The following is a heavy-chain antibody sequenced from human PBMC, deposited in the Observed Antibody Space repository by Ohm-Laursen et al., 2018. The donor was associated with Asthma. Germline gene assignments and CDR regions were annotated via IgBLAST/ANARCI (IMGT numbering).Heavy chain of an antibody. CDR3: AKDDGYSRSMDV. J-gene: IGHJ6*02. Sequence: SLRLSCTASGFTFSNHWMTWVRQAPGRGLEWVAVISYDGSNKYYADSVKGRFTISRDNSKNTLYLQMNSLRAEDTAVYYCAKDDGYSRSMDVWGQGTTVTVSS. V-gene: IGHV3-30*18. CDR1: GFTFSNHW. D-gene: IGHD6-13*01. CDR2: ISYDGSNK.